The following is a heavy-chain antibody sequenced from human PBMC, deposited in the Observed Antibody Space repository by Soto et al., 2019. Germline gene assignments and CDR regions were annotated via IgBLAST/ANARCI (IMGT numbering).Heavy chain of an antibody. CDR3: STNYYDSSGYDNWFDP. J-gene: IGHJ5*02. V-gene: IGHV3-49*03. CDR1: ACAFGDYA. D-gene: IGHD3-22*01. CDR2: IRSKAYGGTT. Sequence: PAGSLRPSCTASACAFGDYAMSWIRQYPGKGLEWVGFIRSKAYGGTTHYAASVKGRFTISRDDSKSIAYLQMNSLKTEDTAVYYCSTNYYDSSGYDNWFDPWGQGTLVTVSS.